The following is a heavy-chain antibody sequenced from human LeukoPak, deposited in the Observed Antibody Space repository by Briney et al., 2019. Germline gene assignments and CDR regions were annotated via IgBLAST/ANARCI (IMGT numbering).Heavy chain of an antibody. CDR2: ISNDGSNK. D-gene: IGHD6-13*01. J-gene: IGHJ4*02. Sequence: GGSLRLSCAASGLTFSSYAMHWVRQAPGKGLEWVAVISNDGSNKYYADSVKGRFTISRDNSKNTLYLQMNSLRAEDTAVYYCARPLLKFSSSPFDYWGQGTLVTVSS. CDR1: GLTFSSYA. CDR3: ARPLLKFSSSPFDY. V-gene: IGHV3-30*04.